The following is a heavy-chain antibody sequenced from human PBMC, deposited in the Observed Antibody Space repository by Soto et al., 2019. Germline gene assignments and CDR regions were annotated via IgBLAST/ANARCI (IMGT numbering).Heavy chain of an antibody. CDR3: ARGGSMTTVTPFDY. V-gene: IGHV1-69*08. J-gene: IGHJ4*02. Sequence: GASVKVSCKASGGTFNTYSISWVRQAPGQGLEWMGRIIPILGTTNYAQKFQGRVTITADKSTSTAYMELSRLRSDDTAVYYCARGGSMTTVTPFDYPGQRTLVTVSS. CDR1: GGTFNTYS. CDR2: IIPILGTT. D-gene: IGHD4-17*01.